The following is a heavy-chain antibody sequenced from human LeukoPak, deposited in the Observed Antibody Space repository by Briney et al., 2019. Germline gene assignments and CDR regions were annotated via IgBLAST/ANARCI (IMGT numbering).Heavy chain of an antibody. V-gene: IGHV1-8*01. Sequence: ASEKVSCKASGYTFTSYDINWVRQATGQGLEWMGRMNPNSGNTGYAQKFQGRVTMTRNTSISTAYMELSSLRSEDTAVYYCARGRGSRHWFDPWGQGTLVTVSS. CDR3: ARGRGSRHWFDP. CDR1: GYTFTSYD. D-gene: IGHD3-16*01. CDR2: MNPNSGNT. J-gene: IGHJ5*02.